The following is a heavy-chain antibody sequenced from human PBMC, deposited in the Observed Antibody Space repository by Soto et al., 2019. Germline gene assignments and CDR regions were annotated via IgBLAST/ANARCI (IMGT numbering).Heavy chain of an antibody. J-gene: IGHJ6*02. V-gene: IGHV3-30*18. CDR2: ISYDGSNK. Sequence: QVQLVESGGGVVQPGRSLRLSCAASGFTFSSYGMHWVRQAPGKGLEWVAVISYDGSNKYYADSVKGRFTISRDNSKNTLYLQMTGLRAEDTAVYYCAKGAAVAAGGKYGMDVWGQGTTVTVSS. D-gene: IGHD6-19*01. CDR3: AKGAAVAAGGKYGMDV. CDR1: GFTFSSYG.